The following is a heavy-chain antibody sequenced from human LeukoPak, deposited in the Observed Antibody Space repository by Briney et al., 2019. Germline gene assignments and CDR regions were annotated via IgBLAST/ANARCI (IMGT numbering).Heavy chain of an antibody. CDR2: IYYSGST. V-gene: IGHV4-31*03. D-gene: IGHD5-12*01. CDR3: VCGYDPDAFDI. CDR1: GGSISSGGYY. Sequence: SETLSLTCTVSGGSISSGGYYWSWIRQHPGKGLEWIGYIYYSGSTYYNPSLKSRVTISVDTSKNQFSLKLSSVTAADTAVYYCVCGYDPDAFDIWGQGTMVTVSS. J-gene: IGHJ3*02.